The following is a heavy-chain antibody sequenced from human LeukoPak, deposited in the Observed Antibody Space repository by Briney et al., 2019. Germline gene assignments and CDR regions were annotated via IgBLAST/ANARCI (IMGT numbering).Heavy chain of an antibody. J-gene: IGHJ4*02. CDR3: ARDSGIAVAGSVGY. CDR2: ISAYNGNT. Sequence: GASVKVSCKASGYTFTSYGISWVRQAPGQGPEWMGWISAYNGNTNYAQKLQGRVTMTTDTSTSTAYMELRSLRSDDTAVYYCARDSGIAVAGSVGYWGQGTLVTVSS. V-gene: IGHV1-18*01. CDR1: GYTFTSYG. D-gene: IGHD6-19*01.